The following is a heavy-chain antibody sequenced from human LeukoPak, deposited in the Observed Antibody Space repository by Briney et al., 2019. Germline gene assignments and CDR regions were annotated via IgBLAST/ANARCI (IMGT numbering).Heavy chain of an antibody. J-gene: IGHJ3*02. CDR2: ISGSGGST. V-gene: IGHV3-23*01. D-gene: IGHD2-2*01. CDR1: GFTFSSYA. CDR3: AKHCSSTSCYYAFDI. Sequence: PGGSLRLSCAASGFTFSSYAMSWVRQAPGKGLDWVSAISGSGGSTYYADSVKGRFTISRDNSKNTLYLQMNSLRAEDTAVYYCAKHCSSTSCYYAFDIWGQGTMVTVSS.